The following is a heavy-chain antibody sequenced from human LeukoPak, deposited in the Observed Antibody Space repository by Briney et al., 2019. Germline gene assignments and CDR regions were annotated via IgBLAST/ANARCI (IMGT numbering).Heavy chain of an antibody. Sequence: GGSLRLSCAASGFTFSVYSMNWVRQPPGMGLEWVSYITSNSATIQYADSVKGRLTISRDNAKNSLSLQMNSLRDEDTAVYYCARSVGGHFDYWGQGMLVTVSS. J-gene: IGHJ4*02. CDR3: ARSVGGHFDY. CDR1: GFTFSVYS. CDR2: ITSNSATI. D-gene: IGHD3-16*01. V-gene: IGHV3-48*02.